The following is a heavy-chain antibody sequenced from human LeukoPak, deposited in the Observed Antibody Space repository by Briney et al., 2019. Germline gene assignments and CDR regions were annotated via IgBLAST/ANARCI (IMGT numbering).Heavy chain of an antibody. CDR2: IYYSGST. D-gene: IGHD7-27*01. Sequence: SETLSLTCTVSGGSISSYYWSWIRQPPGKGLEWIGYIYYSGSTNYNPSLKSRVTISVDTSKNQFSPKLSSVTAADTAVYYCARTNWGLYYYYGMDVWGQGTTVTVSS. V-gene: IGHV4-59*01. CDR1: GGSISSYY. J-gene: IGHJ6*02. CDR3: ARTNWGLYYYYGMDV.